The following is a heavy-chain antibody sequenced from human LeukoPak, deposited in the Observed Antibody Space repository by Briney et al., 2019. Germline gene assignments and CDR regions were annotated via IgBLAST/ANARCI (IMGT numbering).Heavy chain of an antibody. Sequence: PGESLRLSCAGSAFTFSNYWMHWVRQVPGKGLVWVSRINPDGSTITYADSVKGRFTISRDNARNTLYLQMNSLRAEDTAVYYCARGANGSGSYWGQGTLVTVSS. J-gene: IGHJ4*02. CDR1: AFTFSNYW. D-gene: IGHD6-19*01. V-gene: IGHV3-74*03. CDR3: ARGANGSGSY. CDR2: INPDGSTI.